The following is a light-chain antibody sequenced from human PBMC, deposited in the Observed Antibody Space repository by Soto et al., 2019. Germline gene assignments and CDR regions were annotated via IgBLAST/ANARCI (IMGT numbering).Light chain of an antibody. V-gene: IGKV3-11*01. J-gene: IGKJ4*01. CDR1: QSISSY. CDR2: DAS. Sequence: EIVLTQSPATLSLSPGERATLSCRASQSISSYLAWYQQKPGQAPRLLIYDASNRATGIPARFSGSGSGTDFTLTISALEPEDFAVYYCQHRSNWPLSFGGGTKVEIK. CDR3: QHRSNWPLS.